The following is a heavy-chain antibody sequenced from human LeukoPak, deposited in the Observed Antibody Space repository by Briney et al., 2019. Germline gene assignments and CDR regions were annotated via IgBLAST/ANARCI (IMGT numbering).Heavy chain of an antibody. D-gene: IGHD3-10*01. Sequence: GGSLRLSCAASGFTFSNAWMSWVRQAPGKGLEWVGRIKSKTDGGTTDYAAPVKGRFTISRDDSKNTLYLQMNSLKTEDTAVYYCTRGGLLWYYYYMDVWGKGTTVTISS. CDR1: GFTFSNAW. V-gene: IGHV3-15*01. CDR2: IKSKTDGGTT. CDR3: TRGGLLWYYYYMDV. J-gene: IGHJ6*03.